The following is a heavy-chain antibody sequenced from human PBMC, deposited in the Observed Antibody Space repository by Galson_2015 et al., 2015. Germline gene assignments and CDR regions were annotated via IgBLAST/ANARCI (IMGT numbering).Heavy chain of an antibody. V-gene: IGHV4-34*01. D-gene: IGHD6-6*01. CDR2: INHSGST. CDR1: GGSFSGYY. J-gene: IGHJ6*03. Sequence: ETLSLTCAVYGGSFSGYYWSWIRQPPGKGLEWIGEINHSGSTNYNPSLKSRVTISVDTSKNQFSLKLSSVTAADTAVYYCARGGSSSPRRLSYYYYYMDVWGKGTTVTVSS. CDR3: ARGGSSSPRRLSYYYYYMDV.